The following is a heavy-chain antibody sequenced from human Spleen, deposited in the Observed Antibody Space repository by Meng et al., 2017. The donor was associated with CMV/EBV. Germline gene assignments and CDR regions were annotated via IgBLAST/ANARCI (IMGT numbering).Heavy chain of an antibody. CDR3: AKDQPVVPVANFDY. Sequence: SGFTFSSYAMNWVRQAPGKGLEWVSAISGSGGSTYYADSVKGRFTISRDNSKNTLYLQMNSLRAEDTALYYCAKDQPVVPVANFDYWGQGTLVTVSS. CDR2: ISGSGGST. V-gene: IGHV3-23*01. J-gene: IGHJ4*02. D-gene: IGHD2-2*01. CDR1: GFTFSSYA.